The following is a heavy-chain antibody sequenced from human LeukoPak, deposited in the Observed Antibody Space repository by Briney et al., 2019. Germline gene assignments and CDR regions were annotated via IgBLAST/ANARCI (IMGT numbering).Heavy chain of an antibody. V-gene: IGHV3-43*01. J-gene: IGHJ5*02. D-gene: IGHD6-19*01. CDR2: ISWDGGST. CDR1: GFTFDDYT. Sequence: GSLRLSCAASGFTFDDYTMHCVRQAPGKGLEWVSLISWDGGSTYYADSVKGRFTISRDNSKNSLYLQMNSLRTEDTALYYCAKDGGSGWFINWFDPWGQGTLVTVSS. CDR3: AKDGGSGWFINWFDP.